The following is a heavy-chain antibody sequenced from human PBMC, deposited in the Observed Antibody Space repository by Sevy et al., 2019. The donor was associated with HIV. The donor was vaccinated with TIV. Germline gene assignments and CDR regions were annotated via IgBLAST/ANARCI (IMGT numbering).Heavy chain of an antibody. CDR2: ISPYNGNT. Sequence: ASLKVSCKASGYTFSRHGFSWVRQAPGQGLEWVGWISPYNGNTNYAQKFHDRVTMTTDTSTSTVYMELRSLRSDDTAVYYCARDILTGYYWPTPLDFWGQGTLVTVSS. J-gene: IGHJ4*02. CDR1: GYTFSRHG. V-gene: IGHV1-18*01. CDR3: ARDILTGYYWPTPLDF. D-gene: IGHD3-9*01.